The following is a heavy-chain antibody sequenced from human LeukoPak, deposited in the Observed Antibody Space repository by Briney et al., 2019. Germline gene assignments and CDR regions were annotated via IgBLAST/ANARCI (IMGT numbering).Heavy chain of an antibody. CDR3: ARVEKYTTSGPTDP. J-gene: IGHJ5*02. Sequence: SETLSLTCTVSGGSISSYYWSWIRQPAGKGLEWIGRIYTSGSTNYNPSLKSRVTMSVDTSKNQFSLKLSSVTAADTAVYYCARVEKYTTSGPTDPWGQGTLVTVSS. CDR2: IYTSGST. D-gene: IGHD6-13*01. V-gene: IGHV4-4*07. CDR1: GGSISSYY.